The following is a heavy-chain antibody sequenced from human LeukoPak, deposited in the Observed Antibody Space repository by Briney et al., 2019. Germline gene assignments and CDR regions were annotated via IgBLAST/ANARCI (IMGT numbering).Heavy chain of an antibody. CDR1: GGSISYFY. CDR3: ARRVRGVIGYYYYYMDV. J-gene: IGHJ6*03. D-gene: IGHD3-10*01. Sequence: SETLSLTCTVSGGSISYFYWSWIRQPAGKGLEWIGRIYTSGSTNYNPSLKSRVTMSVDTSKNQFSLKLSSVTAADTAVYYCARRVRGVIGYYYYYMDVWGKGTTVTVSS. CDR2: IYTSGST. V-gene: IGHV4-4*07.